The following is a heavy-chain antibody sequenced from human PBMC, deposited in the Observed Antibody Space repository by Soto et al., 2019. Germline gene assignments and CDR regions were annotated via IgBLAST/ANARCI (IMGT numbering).Heavy chain of an antibody. CDR1: GYVITSGYY. J-gene: IGHJ4*02. CDR3: ARYFHTYSGPPI. CDR2: VDHSGST. V-gene: IGHV4-38-2*01. Sequence: SETLSLTCVVFGYVITSGYYWRWIRQPPGKGLEWIGTVDHSGSTYYDPSLQGRVTISIDTSKNQFSLKLTSVTAADTALYYCARYFHTYSGPPIWGQGTLVTVSS. D-gene: IGHD5-12*01.